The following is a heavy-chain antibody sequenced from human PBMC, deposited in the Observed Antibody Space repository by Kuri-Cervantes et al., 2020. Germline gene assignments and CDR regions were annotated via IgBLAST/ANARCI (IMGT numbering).Heavy chain of an antibody. CDR3: ARDDVVVAASGFDY. V-gene: IGHV4-61*01. J-gene: IGHJ4*02. Sequence: GSLRLSCTVSGGSVSSGSYYWSWIRQPPGKGLEWIGYIYYSGSTNYNPSLKSRVTISVDTSKNQFSLKLSSVTAADTAVYYCARDDVVVAASGFDYWGQGTLVTVSS. CDR1: GGSVSSGSYY. D-gene: IGHD2-15*01. CDR2: IYYSGST.